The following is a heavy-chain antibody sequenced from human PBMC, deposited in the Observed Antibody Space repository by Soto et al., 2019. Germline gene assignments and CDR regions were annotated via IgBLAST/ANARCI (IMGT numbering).Heavy chain of an antibody. D-gene: IGHD5-18*01. Sequence: GGALRLSCAASGFTFSSYGMHWGRPAPGKGVEWVAVISYDGSNKYYADSVKGRFTISRDNSKNTLYLQMNSLRAEDTAVYYCAKEELAMAPRGYYYGMDVWGQGTTVTVSS. CDR3: AKEELAMAPRGYYYGMDV. V-gene: IGHV3-30*18. CDR1: GFTFSSYG. J-gene: IGHJ6*02. CDR2: ISYDGSNK.